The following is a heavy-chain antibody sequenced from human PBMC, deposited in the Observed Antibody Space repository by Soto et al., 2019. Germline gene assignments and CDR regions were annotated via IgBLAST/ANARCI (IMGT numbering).Heavy chain of an antibody. V-gene: IGHV3-48*01. CDR1: GFTFSSYS. CDR2: ISSSSSTI. CDR3: ARLRETAAGPSDAFDI. Sequence: EVQLVESGGGLVQPGGSLRLSCAASGFTFSSYSMNWVRQAPGKGLEWVSYISSSSSTIYYADSVKGRFTISRDNAKNSLYLQMNSLRAEDTAVYYCARLRETAAGPSDAFDIWGQGTMVTVSS. D-gene: IGHD6-13*01. J-gene: IGHJ3*02.